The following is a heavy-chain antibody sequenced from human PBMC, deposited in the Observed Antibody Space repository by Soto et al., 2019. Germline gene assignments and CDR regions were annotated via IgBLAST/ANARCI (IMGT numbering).Heavy chain of an antibody. Sequence: EVQLVESGGGLVKPGGSLRLSCAASGFTFSSYCMNWVRQAPGKGLEWVASTTSGSTYIYYADSVRGRFTISRDNAKNSLYLQMNSLRAEDTAVYFCVRDRVDYDNSGWWYFDLWGRGTLVTVSS. J-gene: IGHJ2*01. CDR2: TTSGSTYI. D-gene: IGHD4-4*01. V-gene: IGHV3-21*01. CDR1: GFTFSSYC. CDR3: VRDRVDYDNSGWWYFDL.